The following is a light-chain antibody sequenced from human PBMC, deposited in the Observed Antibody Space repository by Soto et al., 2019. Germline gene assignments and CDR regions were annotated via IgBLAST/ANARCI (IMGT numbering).Light chain of an antibody. CDR3: QRSGTSPPYI. CDR2: GAS. V-gene: IGKV3-20*01. Sequence: ETVLTQSPGTLSLSPGERATLSCRASQSVSSNYLAWYQQKPGQAPRLLVFGASSRATAIPDRFSGSGSGTDFILTIDRLEPEDFAVYYCQRSGTSPPYIFGAGTRLDIK. CDR1: QSVSSNY. J-gene: IGKJ2*01.